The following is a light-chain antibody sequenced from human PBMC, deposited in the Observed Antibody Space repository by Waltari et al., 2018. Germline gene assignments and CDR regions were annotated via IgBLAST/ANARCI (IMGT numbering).Light chain of an antibody. CDR1: SSDVGSYNL. CDR3: CSYAGSSTHV. V-gene: IGLV2-23*02. Sequence: QSALTQPASVSGSPGQSITISCTGTSSDVGSYNLVSWYQQHPGKAPKLMIYEVSKRPSGFSNRFSGSNSGNTASLTISGLQAEDEADYYCCSYAGSSTHVFGTGTKVTVL. J-gene: IGLJ1*01. CDR2: EVS.